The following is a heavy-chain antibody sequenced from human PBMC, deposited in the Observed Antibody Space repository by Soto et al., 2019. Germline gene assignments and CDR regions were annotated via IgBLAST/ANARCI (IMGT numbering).Heavy chain of an antibody. Sequence: QVQLVESGGGVVQPGRSLRLSCAASGFTFSSYGMHWVRQAPGKGLEWVAVIWYDASNKYYADSVKGRFTISRDNSKNTLYLQIDSLRAEDTAVYYCARDCAGYSSGWYQRGGFDYWGQGTLVTVSS. J-gene: IGHJ4*02. CDR1: GFTFSSYG. CDR3: ARDCAGYSSGWYQRGGFDY. CDR2: IWYDASNK. V-gene: IGHV3-33*01. D-gene: IGHD6-19*01.